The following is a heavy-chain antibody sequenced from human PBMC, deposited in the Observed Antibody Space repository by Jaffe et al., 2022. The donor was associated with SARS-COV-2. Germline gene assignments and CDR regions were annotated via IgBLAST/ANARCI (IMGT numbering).Heavy chain of an antibody. V-gene: IGHV3-15*01. Sequence: EVQLVESGGGLVKPGGSLRLSCVASGFTFSNAWMSWVRQAPGKGLEWVGRIKSKTDGGTTDYAAPVKGRFTISRDDSKNTLYLQMNSLKTEDTAVYYCATRGDELESRVNYFDYWGQGTLVTVSS. J-gene: IGHJ4*02. CDR3: ATRGDELESRVNYFDY. CDR1: GFTFSNAW. D-gene: IGHD1-1*01. CDR2: IKSKTDGGTT.